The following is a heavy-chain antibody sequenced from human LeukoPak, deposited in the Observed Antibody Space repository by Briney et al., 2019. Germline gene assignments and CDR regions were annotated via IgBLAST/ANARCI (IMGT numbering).Heavy chain of an antibody. J-gene: IGHJ6*03. V-gene: IGHV3-23*01. CDR1: GFTFSSYA. CDR3: ANVGSGYYYYGSGSYYKDYYYMDV. Sequence: GGSLRLSCAASGFTFSSYAMSWVRQAPGKGLEWVSAISGSGGSTYYADSVKGRFTISRDNSKNTLYLQMNSLRAEDTAVYYCANVGSGYYYYGSGSYYKDYYYMDVWGKGTTVTVSS. CDR2: ISGSGGST. D-gene: IGHD3-10*01.